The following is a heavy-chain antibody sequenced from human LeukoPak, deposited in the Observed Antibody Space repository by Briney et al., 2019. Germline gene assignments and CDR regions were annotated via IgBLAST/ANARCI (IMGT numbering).Heavy chain of an antibody. CDR2: MNTNSGNT. CDR3: ARGGLEPHKN. Sequence: ASVKVSCKASGYTFTSYDINWVRQATGHGLEWMGWMNTNSGNTGYAQKFQGRVTMTRNTSISTAYMELSSLRSEDTAVFYCARGGLEPHKNWGQGTLVTVSS. V-gene: IGHV1-8*01. J-gene: IGHJ4*02. D-gene: IGHD1-14*01. CDR1: GYTFTSYD.